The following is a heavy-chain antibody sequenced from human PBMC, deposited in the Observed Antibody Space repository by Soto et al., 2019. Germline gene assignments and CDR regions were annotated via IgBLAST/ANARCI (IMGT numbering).Heavy chain of an antibody. CDR1: GGSFSGYQ. CDR2: INDSGNI. Sequence: QVQLQQWGAGLLKPSETLSLTCAVYGGSFSGYQWSWIRQTPGKGLEWIGEINDSGNINYNPSLKSRVTIFLDTPKKQIFLKLSSVTAADTAVYYCARGLILWFGELSRRGGYYYYMDVWGKGTTVIASS. CDR3: ARGLILWFGELSRRGGYYYYMDV. J-gene: IGHJ6*03. V-gene: IGHV4-34*01. D-gene: IGHD3-10*01.